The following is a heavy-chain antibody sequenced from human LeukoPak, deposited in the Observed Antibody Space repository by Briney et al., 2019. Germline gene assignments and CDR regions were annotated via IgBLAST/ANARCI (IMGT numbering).Heavy chain of an antibody. V-gene: IGHV4-4*07. CDR2: IYTSGST. Sequence: SETLSLTCTVSGGSISSYYWSWIRQPAGKGLEWIGRIYTSGSTNYNPSLKSRVTTSVDTSKNQFSLKLSSVTAADTAVYYCARDLDSSGYLDAFDIWGQGTMVTVSS. D-gene: IGHD3-22*01. CDR1: GGSISSYY. J-gene: IGHJ3*02. CDR3: ARDLDSSGYLDAFDI.